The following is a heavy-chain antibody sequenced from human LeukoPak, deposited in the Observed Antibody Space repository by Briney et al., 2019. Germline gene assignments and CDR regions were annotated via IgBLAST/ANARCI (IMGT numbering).Heavy chain of an antibody. CDR3: APNYFDSSGYYYDY. CDR1: GGTFSSYT. D-gene: IGHD3-22*01. Sequence: ASVKVSCKASGGTFSSYTISWVRQAPGQGLEWMGRIIPILGIANYAQKFQGRVTITADKSTSTAYMELSSLRSEDTAVYYCAPNYFDSSGYYYDYWGQGTLVTVSS. V-gene: IGHV1-69*02. CDR2: IIPILGIA. J-gene: IGHJ4*02.